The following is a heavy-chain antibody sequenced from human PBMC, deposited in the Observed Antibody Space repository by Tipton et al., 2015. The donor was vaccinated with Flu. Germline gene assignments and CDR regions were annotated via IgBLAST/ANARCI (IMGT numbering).Heavy chain of an antibody. Sequence: TLSLTCTVSGGSMSSFYWTWIRQPAGKGLEWIGRMYVSGSTKYNPSLKSRVTMSVDTSKNQFSLKLSSVTAADTAVYYCARDGGVGSGWSYSGGNYYYGMDVWGQGTTVIVSS. CDR3: ARDGGVGSGWSYSGGNYYYGMDV. CDR2: MYVSGST. V-gene: IGHV4-4*07. D-gene: IGHD6-19*01. CDR1: GGSMSSFY. J-gene: IGHJ6*02.